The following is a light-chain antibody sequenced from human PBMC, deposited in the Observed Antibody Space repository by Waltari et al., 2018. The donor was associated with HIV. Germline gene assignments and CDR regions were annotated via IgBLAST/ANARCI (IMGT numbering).Light chain of an antibody. CDR1: QNIGNS. Sequence: AIRLTPSPSSFSASTGDRVTITCRASQNIGNSLAWYQHKQGSAPRLLIYGSSTLQKGVASRFSGSASGTNFTLTISCLQSEDFATFSCHQYHRYPQTFGQGTRVEMK. J-gene: IGKJ1*01. CDR3: HQYHRYPQT. V-gene: IGKV1-8*01. CDR2: GSS.